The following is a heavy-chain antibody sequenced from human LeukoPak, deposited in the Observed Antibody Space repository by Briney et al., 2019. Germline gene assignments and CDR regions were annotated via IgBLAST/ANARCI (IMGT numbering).Heavy chain of an antibody. Sequence: GGSLRLSCAASGFTFDDYGMSWVRQAPGKGLEWVSGINWNGGSTGYADSVKGRFTISRDNAKNSLYLQMNSLRAEDTALYYCAAAAGTRAYYYYYMDVWGKGTTVTVSS. CDR3: AAAAGTRAYYYYYMDV. CDR1: GFTFDDYG. CDR2: INWNGGST. D-gene: IGHD6-13*01. V-gene: IGHV3-20*04. J-gene: IGHJ6*03.